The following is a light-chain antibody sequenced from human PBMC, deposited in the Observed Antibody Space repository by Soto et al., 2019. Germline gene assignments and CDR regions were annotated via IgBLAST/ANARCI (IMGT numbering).Light chain of an antibody. Sequence: QPVLTQSPSASAALGASVKLTCTLSSGHRTYAIAWHQQQSEKGPRYRMKLNSYGSHSKGDGIPDRFSGSSSGAERYLTISSLQSEDEADYYCQTWGSGIVVFGGGTKVTVL. CDR3: QTWGSGIVV. CDR1: SGHRTYA. J-gene: IGLJ2*01. V-gene: IGLV4-69*02. CDR2: LNSYGSH.